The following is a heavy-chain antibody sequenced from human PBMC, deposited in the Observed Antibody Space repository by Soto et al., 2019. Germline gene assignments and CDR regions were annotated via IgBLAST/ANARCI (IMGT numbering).Heavy chain of an antibody. CDR3: ARVVKYYDILTGSPFDP. V-gene: IGHV4-31*03. CDR2: IYYSGST. CDR1: VGSISSGGYY. Sequence: PAETLSLTCTVSVGSISSGGYYWSWIRQHPGKGLEWIGYIYYSGSTYYNPSLKSRVTISVDTSKNQFSLKLSSVTAADTAVYYCARVVKYYDILTGSPFDPWGQGTLVTVSS. D-gene: IGHD3-9*01. J-gene: IGHJ5*02.